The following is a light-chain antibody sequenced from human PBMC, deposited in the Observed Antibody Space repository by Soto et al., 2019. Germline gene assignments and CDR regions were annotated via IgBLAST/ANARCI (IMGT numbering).Light chain of an antibody. CDR2: GAS. CDR3: QQYGSSPRT. V-gene: IGKV3-20*01. CDR1: QSVGSSF. Sequence: EIVLTQSPGTLSLPPGERAPLSCRASQSVGSSFLAWYQQRPGQGPSLLIYGASSRATGIPDRFSGSESGTDFTLSISRLEPEDFAVYYCQQYGSSPRTVGRRTKVEIK. J-gene: IGKJ1*01.